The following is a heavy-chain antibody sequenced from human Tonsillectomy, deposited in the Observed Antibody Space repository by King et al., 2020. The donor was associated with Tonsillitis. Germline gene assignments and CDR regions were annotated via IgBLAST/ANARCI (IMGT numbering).Heavy chain of an antibody. J-gene: IGHJ4*02. Sequence: VQLVESGGGLVQPGGFVRLSCAASGFTFSSYAMSWVRQAPGKGLEWVSGISGSGGSTYYADSVKGRFTISRERSKNTQYLQMNSLRAEDTAVYYCAKDFSYGYDPPGVLDYWGQGTLVTVSS. CDR1: GFTFSSYA. D-gene: IGHD5-12*01. V-gene: IGHV3-23*04. CDR3: AKDFSYGYDPPGVLDY. CDR2: ISGSGGST.